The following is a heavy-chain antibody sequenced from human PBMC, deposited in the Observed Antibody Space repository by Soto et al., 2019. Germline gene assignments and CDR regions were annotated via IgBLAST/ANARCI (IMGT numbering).Heavy chain of an antibody. Sequence: GESLKISCKCSVYSFTSYWIGWLRQMPGKGLEWMGIIYPGDSDTRYSPSFQGQVTISADKSISTAYLQWSSLKASDTAMYYCARQHLNMGTFDYWGQGTLVTVSS. CDR2: IYPGDSDT. CDR3: ARQHLNMGTFDY. J-gene: IGHJ4*02. D-gene: IGHD3-10*01. V-gene: IGHV5-51*01. CDR1: VYSFTSYW.